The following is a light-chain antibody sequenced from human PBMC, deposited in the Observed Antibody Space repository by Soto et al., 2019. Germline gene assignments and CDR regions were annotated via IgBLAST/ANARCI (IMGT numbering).Light chain of an antibody. J-gene: IGKJ1*01. CDR3: KLYNSYLRT. CDR2: KAS. V-gene: IGKV1-5*03. Sequence: DIQMTLSPSTLSASVRDRGTRTCRASQSISSWWAWYQQKPGKAPKLLIYKASSLESGVPSRFSGRGSGTQSTLTFSSLQPDDLATYYSKLYNSYLRTFGQGTKVDIK. CDR1: QSISSW.